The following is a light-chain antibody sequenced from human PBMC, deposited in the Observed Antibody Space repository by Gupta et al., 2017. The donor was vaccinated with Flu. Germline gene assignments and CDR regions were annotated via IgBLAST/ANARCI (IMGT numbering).Light chain of an antibody. CDR2: EGS. Sequence: QSAPTQPASVSGSPGQSTTISCTGTSSDVGSYNLVSWYQQHPGKAPKLMIYEGSKRPSGVSNRFSGSKSGNTASLTISGLQAEDEADYYCCSYAGSSTYVFGTGTKVTVL. J-gene: IGLJ1*01. CDR1: SSDVGSYNL. V-gene: IGLV2-23*01. CDR3: CSYAGSSTYV.